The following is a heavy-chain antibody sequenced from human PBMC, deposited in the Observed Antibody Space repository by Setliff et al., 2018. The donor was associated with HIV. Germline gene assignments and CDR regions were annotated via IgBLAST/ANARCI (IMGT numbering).Heavy chain of an antibody. J-gene: IGHJ2*01. CDR2: IYYSGST. CDR3: VTMTTVIHWYFDL. CDR1: GGSISNHY. V-gene: IGHV4-59*06. Sequence: SETLSLTCTVSGGSISNHYWSWIRQPPGKGLEWIGYIYYSGSTYYNPSLKSRVTISVDTSKNQFSLKLSSVTAADTAVYYCVTMTTVIHWYFDLWGRGTLVTVSS. D-gene: IGHD4-17*01.